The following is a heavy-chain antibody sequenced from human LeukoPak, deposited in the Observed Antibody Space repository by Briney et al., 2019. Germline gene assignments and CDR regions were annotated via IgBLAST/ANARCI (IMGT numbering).Heavy chain of an antibody. CDR1: GFTFSSYW. D-gene: IGHD3-10*01. Sequence: PGGSLRLSCAASGFTFSSYWMHWVRQAPGKGLVWVSRINSDGSSTSYADSVKGRFTISRDNSKNTLYLQMNSLRAEDTAVYYCARATTMVRGVMYYWGQGTLVTVSS. V-gene: IGHV3-74*01. CDR2: INSDGSST. CDR3: ARATTMVRGVMYY. J-gene: IGHJ4*02.